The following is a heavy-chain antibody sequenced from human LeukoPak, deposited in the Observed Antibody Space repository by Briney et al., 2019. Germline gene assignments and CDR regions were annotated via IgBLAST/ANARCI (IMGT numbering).Heavy chain of an antibody. V-gene: IGHV5-10-1*01. CDR3: ASWDDSGSYYHYYGMDV. J-gene: IGHJ6*04. D-gene: IGHD3-10*01. CDR2: IDPSDSYT. Sequence: GESLKISCKGSGYSFTSYRISWVRQMPGKGLEWMGRIDPSDSYTNYSPSFQGHVTISADKSISTAYLQWSSLKASDTAIYYCASWDDSGSYYHYYGMDVWGKGTTVTVSS. CDR1: GYSFTSYR.